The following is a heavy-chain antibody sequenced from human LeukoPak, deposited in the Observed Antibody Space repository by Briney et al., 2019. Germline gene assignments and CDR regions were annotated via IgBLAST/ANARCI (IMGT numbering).Heavy chain of an antibody. Sequence: GSSLKLSCKASGFTFTSYAMQWVRQAPGQGLEWVSCIVVGGGNTNYAQKFQERVTITRDMSTSTAYMELSSLRAEDTAVYYCAARTGDRYYYYYMDVWGKGTTVSVSS. CDR1: GFTFTSYA. J-gene: IGHJ6*03. CDR3: AARTGDRYYYYYMDV. D-gene: IGHD7-27*01. CDR2: IVVGGGNT. V-gene: IGHV1-58*02.